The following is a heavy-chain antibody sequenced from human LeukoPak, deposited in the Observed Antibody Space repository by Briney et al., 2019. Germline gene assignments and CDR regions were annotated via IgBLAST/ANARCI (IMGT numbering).Heavy chain of an antibody. V-gene: IGHV3-21*01. J-gene: IGHJ6*02. Sequence: GGSLRLSCAASGFTFSSYSMNWVRQAPGKGLEWVSSISSSSSYIYYADSVRGRFTISRDNAKNSLYLQMNSLRAEDTAVYYCARLTGYSSSSGYYYGMDLWGQGTTVTVSS. CDR1: GFTFSSYS. CDR3: ARLTGYSSSSGYYYGMDL. CDR2: ISSSSSYI. D-gene: IGHD6-6*01.